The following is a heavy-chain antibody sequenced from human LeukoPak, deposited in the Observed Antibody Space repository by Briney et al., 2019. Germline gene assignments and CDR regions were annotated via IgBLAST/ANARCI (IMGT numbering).Heavy chain of an antibody. CDR3: ARVYSRFGVYRID. V-gene: IGHV4-59*01. Sequence: AGGSLRLSCAASGFTFSSYAMSWVRQAPGKGLEWIGYIYYSGSTNYNPSLKSRVTISVDTSKNQFSLKLSSVTAADTAVYYCARVYSRFGVYRIDWGQGTLVTVSS. D-gene: IGHD3-10*01. J-gene: IGHJ4*02. CDR1: GFTFSSYA. CDR2: IYYSGST.